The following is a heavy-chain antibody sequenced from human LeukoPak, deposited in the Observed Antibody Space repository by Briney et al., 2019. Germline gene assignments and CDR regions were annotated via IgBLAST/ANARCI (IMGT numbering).Heavy chain of an antibody. J-gene: IGHJ5*02. Sequence: GASVKVSCKASGYTFTGYYMHWVRQAPGQGLEWMGWINPNSGGTNYAQKFQGRVTMTRDTSISTAYMELSRLRSDDTAVYYCARQGGTIFGVVIGNNWFDPWGQGTLVTVSS. CDR1: GYTFTGYY. V-gene: IGHV1-2*02. CDR3: ARQGGTIFGVVIGNNWFDP. CDR2: INPNSGGT. D-gene: IGHD3-3*01.